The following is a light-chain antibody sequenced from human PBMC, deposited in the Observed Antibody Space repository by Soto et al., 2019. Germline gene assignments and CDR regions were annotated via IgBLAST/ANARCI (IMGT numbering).Light chain of an antibody. CDR3: QKYTNVPT. CDR2: AAY. CDR1: QGISNY. J-gene: IGKJ4*01. V-gene: IGKV1-27*01. Sequence: DIQMTQSPSSLSASVGDRVTITCRASQGISNYLAWYQQIPGKVPKLLISAAYTLESGVPSGFSGSGSGTDFTLTISILQPEDDAAYYCQKYTNVPTFGGGTKVEIK.